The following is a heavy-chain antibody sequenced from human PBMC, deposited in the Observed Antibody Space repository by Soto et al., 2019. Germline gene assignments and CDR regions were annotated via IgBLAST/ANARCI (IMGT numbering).Heavy chain of an antibody. CDR2: INHSGST. Sequence: QVQLQQWGAGLLKPSETLSLTCAVYGGSFSGYYWSWIRQPPGKGLEWIGEINHSGSTNYNPPLKSRVTISVDTSKNQFSLKLSSVPAADTAVYYCATGIDYGDTPRLIDLWGRGTLVTVSS. CDR1: GGSFSGYY. V-gene: IGHV4-34*01. J-gene: IGHJ2*01. D-gene: IGHD4-17*01. CDR3: ATGIDYGDTPRLIDL.